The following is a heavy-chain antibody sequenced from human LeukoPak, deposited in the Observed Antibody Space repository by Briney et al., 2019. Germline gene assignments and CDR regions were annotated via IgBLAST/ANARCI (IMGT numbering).Heavy chain of an antibody. D-gene: IGHD6-13*01. V-gene: IGHV3-30-3*01. Sequence: PGRSLRLSCAASGFTFSSYAMHWVRQAPGRGRGWVAVISYDGSNKYYADSVKGRFTISRDNSKNTLYLQMNSLRAEDTAVYYCARDRGIAAAGPFDYWGQGTLVTVSS. CDR2: ISYDGSNK. J-gene: IGHJ4*02. CDR1: GFTFSSYA. CDR3: ARDRGIAAAGPFDY.